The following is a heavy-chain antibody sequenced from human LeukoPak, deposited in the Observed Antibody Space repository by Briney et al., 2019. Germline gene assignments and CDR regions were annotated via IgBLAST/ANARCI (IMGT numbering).Heavy chain of an antibody. CDR3: AKVATGDYYYYYMDV. Sequence: ASVKVSCKASGYTFTSYDINWVRQATGQGLEWMGWMNPNSGNTGYAQKFQGRVTMTRNTSISTAYMKLSSLRSEDTAVYYCAKVATGDYYYYYMDVWGKGTTVTVSS. D-gene: IGHD7-27*01. CDR2: MNPNSGNT. CDR1: GYTFTSYD. J-gene: IGHJ6*03. V-gene: IGHV1-8*01.